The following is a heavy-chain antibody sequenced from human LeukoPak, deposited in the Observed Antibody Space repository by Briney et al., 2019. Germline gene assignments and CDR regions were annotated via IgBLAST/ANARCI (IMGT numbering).Heavy chain of an antibody. CDR1: GGSFSGYY. Sequence: PSETLSLTCVVYGGSFSGYYWSWIRQPPGKGLEWIGEINHSGSTNYNPSLKSRVTISVDTSKNQFSLKLSSVTAADTAVYYCARRPAVVWFDPWGQGTLVTVSS. CDR3: ARRPAVVWFDP. CDR2: INHSGST. V-gene: IGHV4-34*01. J-gene: IGHJ5*02. D-gene: IGHD6-19*01.